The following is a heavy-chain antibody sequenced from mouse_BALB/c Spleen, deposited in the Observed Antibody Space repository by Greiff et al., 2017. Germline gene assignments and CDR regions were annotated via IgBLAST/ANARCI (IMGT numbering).Heavy chain of an antibody. J-gene: IGHJ4*01. CDR1: GFNIKDTY. V-gene: IGHV14-3*02. Sequence: VQLQQSGAELVKPGASVKLSCTASGFNIKDTYMHWVKQRPEQGLEWIGRIDPANGNTKYDPKFQGKATITADTSSNTAYLQLSSLTSEDTAVYYCANDGYDGDAMDYWGQGTSVTVSS. D-gene: IGHD2-2*01. CDR3: ANDGYDGDAMDY. CDR2: IDPANGNT.